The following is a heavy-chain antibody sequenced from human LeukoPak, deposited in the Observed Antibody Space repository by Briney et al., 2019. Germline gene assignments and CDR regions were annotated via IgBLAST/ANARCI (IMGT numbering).Heavy chain of an antibody. J-gene: IGHJ4*02. CDR2: IIPIFGTA. Sequence: GASVKVSCKASGGTFSSYAISWVRQAPGQGREWMGGIIPIFGTANYAQKFQGRVTITADESTSTAYMELSSLRSEDTAVYYCARDEHCSSTSCGPANWGQGTLVTVSS. V-gene: IGHV1-69*13. D-gene: IGHD2-2*01. CDR3: ARDEHCSSTSCGPAN. CDR1: GGTFSSYA.